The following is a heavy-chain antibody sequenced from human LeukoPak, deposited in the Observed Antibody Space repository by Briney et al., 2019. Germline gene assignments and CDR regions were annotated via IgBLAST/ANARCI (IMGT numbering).Heavy chain of an antibody. CDR2: IWSDGSEK. J-gene: IGHJ4*02. V-gene: IGHV3-33*08. D-gene: IGHD3-22*01. CDR1: GFTFSDYY. Sequence: GGSLRLSCAASGFTFSDYYMSWIRQAPGKGLGWVAVIWSDGSEKRYADSVKGRFTISRDNSKSTLYLQMNSLRAEDTAVYYCVSGSDTSGYYFYWGQGTLVTVSS. CDR3: VSGSDTSGYYFY.